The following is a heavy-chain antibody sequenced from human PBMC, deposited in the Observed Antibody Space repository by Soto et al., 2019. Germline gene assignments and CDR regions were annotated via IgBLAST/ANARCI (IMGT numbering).Heavy chain of an antibody. CDR2: IYYSGST. CDR3: ARQLIGSSHYYYYYGMDV. V-gene: IGHV4-39*01. J-gene: IGHJ6*02. Sequence: SETLSLTCTVSGGSISSSSYYWGWIRQPLGKGLEWIGSIYYSGSTYYNPSLKSRVTISVDTSKNQFSLKLSSVTAADTAVYYCARQLIGSSHYYYYYGMDVWGQGTTVTVSS. D-gene: IGHD6-13*01. CDR1: GGSISSSSYY.